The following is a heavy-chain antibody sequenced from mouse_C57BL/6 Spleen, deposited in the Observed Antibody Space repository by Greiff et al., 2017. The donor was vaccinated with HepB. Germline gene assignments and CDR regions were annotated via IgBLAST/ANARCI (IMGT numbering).Heavy chain of an antibody. D-gene: IGHD2-5*01. Sequence: EVHLVESGPGLVKPSQSLSLTCSVTGYSITSGYYWNWIRQFPGNKLEWMGYISYDGSNNYNPSLKNRISITRDTSKNQFFLKLNSVTTEDTATYYCARDSNLAWFAYWGQGTLVTVSA. CDR2: ISYDGSN. CDR3: ARDSNLAWFAY. CDR1: GYSITSGYY. V-gene: IGHV3-6*01. J-gene: IGHJ3*01.